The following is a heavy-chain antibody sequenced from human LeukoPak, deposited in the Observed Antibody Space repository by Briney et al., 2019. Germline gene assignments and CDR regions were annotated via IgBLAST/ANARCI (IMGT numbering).Heavy chain of an antibody. J-gene: IGHJ4*02. V-gene: IGHV1-2*02. D-gene: IGHD3-22*01. CDR1: GYTFTGYY. Sequence: ASVKVSCKASGYTFTGYYMHWVRQAPGQGLEWMGWINPNSGGTNYAQKFQGRVTMTRDTSISTAYMELSRLRSDDTAVYYCATSVVVISSPPDYWGQGTLVTVSS. CDR2: INPNSGGT. CDR3: ATSVVVISSPPDY.